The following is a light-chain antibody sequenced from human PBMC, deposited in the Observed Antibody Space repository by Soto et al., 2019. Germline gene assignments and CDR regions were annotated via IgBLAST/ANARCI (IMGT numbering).Light chain of an antibody. J-gene: IGKJ5*01. CDR3: QHYQSGHPIT. V-gene: IGKV3-20*01. Sequence: ELRMTLSPDTLSLSPGERATLSCRAAQSVVTRRAGYQHKTGQAPRLLISGASSRATGIPDRFTGSGSETSFTLTISRLEPEDFALYYCQHYQSGHPITFGQGTRLAI. CDR2: GAS. CDR1: QSVVTRR.